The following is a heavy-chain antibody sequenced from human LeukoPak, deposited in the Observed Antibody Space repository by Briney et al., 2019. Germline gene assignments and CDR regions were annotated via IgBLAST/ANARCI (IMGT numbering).Heavy chain of an antibody. CDR1: GGSISSYY. J-gene: IGHJ6*04. Sequence: SETLSLTCTVSGGSISSYYWSLIRQPAGKGLEWIGRIYASGSTNYNPSLKSRVTISVDKSKNYFSLKLGSVTAADTAVYYCARADDSGRINVWGKGTTVTVSS. V-gene: IGHV4-4*07. CDR2: IYASGST. D-gene: IGHD3-10*01. CDR3: ARADDSGRINV.